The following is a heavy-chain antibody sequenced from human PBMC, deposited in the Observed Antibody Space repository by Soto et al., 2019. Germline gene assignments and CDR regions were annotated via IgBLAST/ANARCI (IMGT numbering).Heavy chain of an antibody. CDR1: GFTFSSYA. J-gene: IGHJ5*02. D-gene: IGHD3-10*01. Sequence: PGGTLRPSCAASGFTFSSYAMSWVRQAPRKGLEWGSANSGSGGSTSYADSVKGRFTISRDNSKNTLYLQMNSLRAEDTAVYYCAKAPSYYGSGSYYRANNWFDPWGQGTRGTVSS. V-gene: IGHV3-23*01. CDR3: AKAPSYYGSGSYYRANNWFDP. CDR2: NSGSGGST.